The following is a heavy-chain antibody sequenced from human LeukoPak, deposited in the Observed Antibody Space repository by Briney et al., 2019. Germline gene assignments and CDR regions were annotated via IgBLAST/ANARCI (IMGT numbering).Heavy chain of an antibody. CDR3: ARDHCSSTSCYVWFDP. V-gene: IGHV1-18*01. J-gene: IGHJ5*02. D-gene: IGHD2-2*01. CDR2: ISAYNGNT. Sequence: ASVKVSCKASGYTFTSYDISWVRQAPGQGLEWMGWISAYNGNTNYAQKLQGRVTMTTDTSTSTAYMELRSLRSDDTAVYYCARDHCSSTSCYVWFDPWGQGTLVTVSS. CDR1: GYTFTSYD.